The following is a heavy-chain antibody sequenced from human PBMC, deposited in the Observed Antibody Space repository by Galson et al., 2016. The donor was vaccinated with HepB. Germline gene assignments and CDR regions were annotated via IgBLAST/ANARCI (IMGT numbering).Heavy chain of an antibody. J-gene: IGHJ4*02. CDR1: GGSISSYF. Sequence: SETLSLTCNVSGGSISSYFWSWVRQPPGKELEWIGYIYTTGNTNYSPSLQSRVTVSVDTSKNQFSLELRSMTAADTAIYYFGRGVTGTPYFDFWGQGALVTVSS. CDR2: IYTTGNT. CDR3: GRGVTGTPYFDF. V-gene: IGHV4-4*08. D-gene: IGHD2-21*02.